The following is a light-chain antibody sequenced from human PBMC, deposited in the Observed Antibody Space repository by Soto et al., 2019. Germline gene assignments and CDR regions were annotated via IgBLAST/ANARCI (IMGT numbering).Light chain of an antibody. Sequence: EIVLTQSPATLSLSPGERATLSCRASQSVSSYLAWYQQKPGQAPRLLIYDASNRATGIPVRFSGSGSGTDFTLTISSLEAEDFALYYCQQRSSWPITFGQGTRLEIK. CDR1: QSVSSY. CDR2: DAS. CDR3: QQRSSWPIT. J-gene: IGKJ5*01. V-gene: IGKV3-11*01.